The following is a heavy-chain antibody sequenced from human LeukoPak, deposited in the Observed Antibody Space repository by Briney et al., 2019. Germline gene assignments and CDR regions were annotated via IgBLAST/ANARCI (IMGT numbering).Heavy chain of an antibody. CDR3: AKADYGDPNWDY. D-gene: IGHD4-17*01. CDR2: IYSGGST. Sequence: PGGSLRLSCAASGFSVSSNYMSWVRQAPGKGLEWVSLIYSGGSTYYADSVKGRFTISRDNSKNTLYLQMNSLRAEDTAVYYCAKADYGDPNWDYWGQGTLVTVSS. J-gene: IGHJ4*02. V-gene: IGHV3-66*01. CDR1: GFSVSSNY.